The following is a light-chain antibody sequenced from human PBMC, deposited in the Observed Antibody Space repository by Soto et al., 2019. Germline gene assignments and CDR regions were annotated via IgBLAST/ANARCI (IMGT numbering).Light chain of an antibody. Sequence: DIQMTESTSSLSASVGYRVTITCGASQSISSYLNWYQQEPGKAPKLLIYAASSLQSGVPSRFSGSGSGTDFTLTISSLQPEDFATYCGQQSYSTPPITFGQGTRLEIK. J-gene: IGKJ5*01. CDR3: QQSYSTPPIT. CDR2: AAS. CDR1: QSISSY. V-gene: IGKV1-39*01.